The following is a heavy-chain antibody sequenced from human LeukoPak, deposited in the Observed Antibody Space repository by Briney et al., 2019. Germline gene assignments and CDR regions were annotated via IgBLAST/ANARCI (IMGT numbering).Heavy chain of an antibody. CDR2: ISYDGSNK. V-gene: IGHV3-30*18. CDR3: XKEXELLDY. D-gene: IGHD1-26*01. J-gene: IGHJ4*02. Sequence: GGSLRLSCAASGFTFSSYGMHWVRQAPGKGLEWVAVISYDGSNKYYADSVKGRFTISRDNSKNTLYLQMNSLRAEDTAVYYXXKEXELLDYWGQGTLVTVSS. CDR1: GFTFSSYG.